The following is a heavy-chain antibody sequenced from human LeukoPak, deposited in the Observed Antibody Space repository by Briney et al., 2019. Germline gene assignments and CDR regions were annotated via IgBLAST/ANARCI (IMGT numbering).Heavy chain of an antibody. D-gene: IGHD6-19*01. Sequence: KPSETLSLTCTVSGGSIRSYYWSWIRQPPGQGLEWIGYIYYIGSTNYNPSLKSRVTISLDMSKNQFSLNLTSLTAADTAVYYCARHPAQRRFEGYSSGWPGYFDYWGQGALVTVSS. J-gene: IGHJ4*02. CDR3: ARHPAQRRFEGYSSGWPGYFDY. CDR1: GGSIRSYY. CDR2: IYYIGST. V-gene: IGHV4-59*08.